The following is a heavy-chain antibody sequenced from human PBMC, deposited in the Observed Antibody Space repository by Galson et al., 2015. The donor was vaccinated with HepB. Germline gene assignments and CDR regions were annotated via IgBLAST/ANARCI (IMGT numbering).Heavy chain of an antibody. J-gene: IGHJ4*02. CDR3: ARGSYSGSYYPDY. CDR2: VIPIFGTA. D-gene: IGHD1-26*01. Sequence: SVKVSCKASGGTFSSYAISWVRQAPGQGLEWMGGVIPIFGTANYAQKFQGRVTITADESTSTAYMELSSLRSEDTAVYYCARGSYSGSYYPDYWGQGTLVTVSS. CDR1: GGTFSSYA. V-gene: IGHV1-69*13.